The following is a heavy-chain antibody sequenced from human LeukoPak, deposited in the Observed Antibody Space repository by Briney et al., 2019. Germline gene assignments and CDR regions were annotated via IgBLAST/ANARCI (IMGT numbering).Heavy chain of an antibody. CDR1: GFTFSSYS. CDR3: ASTLCGSSSCYEGFDY. CDR2: ISSSSSYI. Sequence: GGSLRLSCAASGFTFSSYSMNWVRQAPGKGLEWVSSISSSSSYIYYADSVKGRFTISRDNAKNSLYLQMNSLRAEDTAVYYCASTLCGSSSCYEGFDYWGQGTLVTVSS. J-gene: IGHJ4*02. V-gene: IGHV3-21*01. D-gene: IGHD2-2*01.